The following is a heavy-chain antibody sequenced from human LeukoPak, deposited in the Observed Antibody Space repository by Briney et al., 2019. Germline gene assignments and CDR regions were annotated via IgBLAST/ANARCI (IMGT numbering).Heavy chain of an antibody. CDR1: GFTFSSYG. Sequence: PGGSLRLSCAASGFTFSSYGMHWVRQAPGKGLEWVSAISGSGGSTYYADSVKGRFTISRDNAKNTLHLQMNSLRAEDTAVYYCARGGYYGSGRYYFDSWGQGTLVTVSS. CDR2: ISGSGGST. J-gene: IGHJ4*02. V-gene: IGHV3-23*01. CDR3: ARGGYYGSGRYYFDS. D-gene: IGHD3-3*01.